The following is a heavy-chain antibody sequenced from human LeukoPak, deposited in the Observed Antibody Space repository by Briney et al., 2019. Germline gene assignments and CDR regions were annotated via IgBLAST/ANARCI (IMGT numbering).Heavy chain of an antibody. CDR1: EFTFSNYW. CDR3: VRDGDYDRSYRSGFDY. D-gene: IGHD1-26*01. J-gene: IGHJ4*02. Sequence: PGGSLRLSCAASEFTFSNYWMSWVRQAPGKGLEWVANIKQDGSKKYYVDSVKGRFTISRDNAQNSLYLQMNSLRAEDTAVYFCVRDGDYDRSYRSGFDYWGQGTLVTVSS. CDR2: IKQDGSKK. V-gene: IGHV3-7*01.